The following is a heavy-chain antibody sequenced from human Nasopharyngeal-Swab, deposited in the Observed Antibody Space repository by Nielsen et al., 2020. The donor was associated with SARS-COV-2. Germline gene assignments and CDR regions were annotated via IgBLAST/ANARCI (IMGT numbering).Heavy chain of an antibody. CDR1: GFTFSSYG. D-gene: IGHD3-10*01. V-gene: IGHV3-30*18. CDR2: ISYDGSNK. Sequence: GGSLRLSCAASGFTFSSYGMHWVRQAPGKGLEWVAVISYDGSNKYYADSVKGRFTISRDNSKNTLYLQMNSPRAEDTAVYYCAKPRDGGYGSPFDYWGQGTLVTVSS. CDR3: AKPRDGGYGSPFDY. J-gene: IGHJ4*02.